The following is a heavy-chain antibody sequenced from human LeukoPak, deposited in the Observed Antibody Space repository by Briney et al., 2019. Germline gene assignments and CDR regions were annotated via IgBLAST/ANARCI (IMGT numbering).Heavy chain of an antibody. CDR1: GYTFTGYY. V-gene: IGHV1-2*04. CDR3: ARATGSRSKSAFDI. D-gene: IGHD4-17*01. J-gene: IGHJ3*02. Sequence: ASVKVSCKASGYTFTGYYMHWVRQAPGQGLEWMGWINPNSGDTNYAQKFQGWVTKTRDTSISTANMELSRLRSDDTAVYYCARATGSRSKSAFDIWGQGTMVTVSS. CDR2: INPNSGDT.